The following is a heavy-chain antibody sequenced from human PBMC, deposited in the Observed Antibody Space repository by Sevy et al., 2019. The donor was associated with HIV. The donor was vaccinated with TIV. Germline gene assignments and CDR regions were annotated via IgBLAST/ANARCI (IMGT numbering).Heavy chain of an antibody. J-gene: IGHJ4*01. V-gene: IGHV4-34*01. Sequence: SETLSLTCTVYGGSFSADYWTWIRQPPGKGLEWIGEINHSGSTNYNPSLKSRVTISLDTSKNQFTLRLTSVTAADTAVFYCARGYDPGPLIHWGHGTLVTVSS. CDR2: INHSGST. CDR1: GGSFSADY. D-gene: IGHD3-22*01. CDR3: ARGYDPGPLIH.